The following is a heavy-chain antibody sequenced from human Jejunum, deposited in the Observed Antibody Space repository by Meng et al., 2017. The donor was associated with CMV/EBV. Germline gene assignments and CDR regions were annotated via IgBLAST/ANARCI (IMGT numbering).Heavy chain of an antibody. J-gene: IGHJ4*02. Sequence: SGFTFSSYAMSWVRQAPGKGLEWVSAISGSGGSTYYADSVKGRFTISRDNSKNTLYLQMNSLRAEDTAVYYCAKDWGGVPAALGYWGQGTRVTVSS. CDR2: ISGSGGST. V-gene: IGHV3-23*01. CDR3: AKDWGGVPAALGY. D-gene: IGHD2-2*01. CDR1: GFTFSSYA.